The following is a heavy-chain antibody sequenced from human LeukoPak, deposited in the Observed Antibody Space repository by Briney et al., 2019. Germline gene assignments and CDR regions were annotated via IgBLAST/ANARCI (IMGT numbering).Heavy chain of an antibody. CDR2: IYYSGST. J-gene: IGHJ4*02. D-gene: IGHD5-18*01. CDR3: ASSSTAMVTPSDY. CDR1: GGSISSSSYY. V-gene: IGHV4-39*01. Sequence: PSETLSLTCTVSGGSISSSSYYWGWIRQPPGKGLEWIGSIYYSGSTYYNPSLKSRVTISVDTSKNQFSLKLSSVTAADTAVYYCASSSTAMVTPSDYWDQGTLVTVSS.